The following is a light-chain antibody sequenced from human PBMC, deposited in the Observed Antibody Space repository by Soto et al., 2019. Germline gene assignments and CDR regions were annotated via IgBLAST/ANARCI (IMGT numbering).Light chain of an antibody. V-gene: IGKV3-20*01. CDR1: QSIGSSY. J-gene: IGKJ1*01. Sequence: EIVLTQSPGTLSLSPGEGATLSCRASQSIGSSYLAWYQQRPGQAPRLLIYGASTRATGIPDRFSGSGSGTDFTLSISRLEPEDVAGFYCQQYSSSPWTCGQGTKGDIK. CDR2: GAS. CDR3: QQYSSSPWT.